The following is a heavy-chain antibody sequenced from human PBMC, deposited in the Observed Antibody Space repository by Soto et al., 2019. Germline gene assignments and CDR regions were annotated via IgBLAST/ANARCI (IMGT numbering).Heavy chain of an antibody. D-gene: IGHD3-10*01. J-gene: IGHJ6*02. CDR1: GGSFSGYY. V-gene: IGHV4-34*01. CDR3: ARGSNILYGSGSFNVYYYYGMDV. Sequence: SETLSLTCAVYGGSFSGYYWSWIRQPPGKGLEWIGEINHSGSTNYNPSLKSRVTISVDTSKNQFSLKLSSVTAADTAVYYCARGSNILYGSGSFNVYYYYGMDVWGQGTTVTVSS. CDR2: INHSGST.